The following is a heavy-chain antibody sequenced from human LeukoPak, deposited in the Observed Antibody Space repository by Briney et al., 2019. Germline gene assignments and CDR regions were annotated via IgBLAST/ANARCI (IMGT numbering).Heavy chain of an antibody. D-gene: IGHD3-10*01. V-gene: IGHV3-30*02. CDR2: IRYDGNDK. Sequence: PGGSLRLSCAASGFTFNYYGMHWVRQAPGKGLEWVAFIRYDGNDKFYADSVKGRFTISRDTSRNTLYLQMNSLRAEDTAVYFCATDLMRDRWFGESWGQGTLVTVSS. J-gene: IGHJ5*02. CDR3: ATDLMRDRWFGES. CDR1: GFTFNYYG.